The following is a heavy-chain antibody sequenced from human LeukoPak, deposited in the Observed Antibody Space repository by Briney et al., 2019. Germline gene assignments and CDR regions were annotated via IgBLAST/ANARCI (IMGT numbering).Heavy chain of an antibody. V-gene: IGHV4-59*08. J-gene: IGHJ4*02. CDR1: GGSISSYY. CDR3: ARQLYYYDSSGYYLSVSHFDY. Sequence: PSETLSLTCTVSGGSISSYYWSWIRQPPGKGLEWIGYIYYSGSTNYNPSLKSRVTISVDTSKNQFSLKLSSVTAADTAVYYCARQLYYYDSSGYYLSVSHFDYWGQGTLVTVSS. CDR2: IYYSGST. D-gene: IGHD3-22*01.